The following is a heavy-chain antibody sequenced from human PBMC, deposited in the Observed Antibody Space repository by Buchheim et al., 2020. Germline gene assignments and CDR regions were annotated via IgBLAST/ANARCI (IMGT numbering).Heavy chain of an antibody. Sequence: EVQLVESGGGLVQPGGSLKLSCAASGFTFSGSAMHWVRQASGKGLEWVGRIRSKANSYATAYAASVKGRLTISRDDSKNTAYLQMNSLKTEDTAVYYCTSTRTEYCSGGSCYSYYYYGMDVWGQGTT. J-gene: IGHJ6*02. D-gene: IGHD2-15*01. V-gene: IGHV3-73*01. CDR1: GFTFSGSA. CDR3: TSTRTEYCSGGSCYSYYYYGMDV. CDR2: IRSKANSYAT.